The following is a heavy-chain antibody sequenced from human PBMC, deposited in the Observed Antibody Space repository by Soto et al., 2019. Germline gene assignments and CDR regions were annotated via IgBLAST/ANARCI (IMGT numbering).Heavy chain of an antibody. CDR1: GFTFDDYA. V-gene: IGHV3-9*01. J-gene: IGHJ4*02. Sequence: GGSLRLSCAASGFTFDDYAMHWVRQAPGKGLEWVSGISWNSGSIGYADSVKGRFTISRDNAKNSLYLQMNSLRAEDTALYYCAKDHYDILTGPTDYWGQGTLVTVSS. D-gene: IGHD3-9*01. CDR2: ISWNSGSI. CDR3: AKDHYDILTGPTDY.